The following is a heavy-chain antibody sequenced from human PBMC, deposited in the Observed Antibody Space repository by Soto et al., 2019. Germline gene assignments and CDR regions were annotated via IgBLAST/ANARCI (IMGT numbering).Heavy chain of an antibody. CDR1: GYSISSSNW. CDR2: IYYSGST. CDR3: ARMGCSGGSCYRRVSYYYGMDV. J-gene: IGHJ6*02. V-gene: IGHV4-28*01. Sequence: QVQLQESGPGLVKPSDTLSLTCAVSGYSISSSNWWGWIRQPPGKGLEWIGYIYYSGSTYYNPSLKSRVTMSVDTSKNQFSLKLSSVTAVDTAVYYCARMGCSGGSCYRRVSYYYGMDVWGQGTTVTVSS. D-gene: IGHD2-15*01.